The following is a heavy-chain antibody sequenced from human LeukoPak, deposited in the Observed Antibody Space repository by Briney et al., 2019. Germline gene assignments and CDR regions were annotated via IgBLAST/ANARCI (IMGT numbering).Heavy chain of an antibody. CDR3: ARGAGPLFDP. CDR2: ITNSGNTM. J-gene: IGHJ5*02. V-gene: IGHV3-11*01. CDR1: GFIFSDHY. Sequence: TGGSLRLSCAASGFIFSDHYMSWIRQAPGKGLEWISYITNSGNTMYYADSVKGRFTISRDNAKKSLYLQMSSLRDADTAVYYCARGAGPLFDPWGQGTLVTVSS.